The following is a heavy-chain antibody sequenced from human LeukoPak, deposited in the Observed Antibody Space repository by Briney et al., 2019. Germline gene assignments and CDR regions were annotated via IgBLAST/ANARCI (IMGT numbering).Heavy chain of an antibody. V-gene: IGHV5-51*01. J-gene: IGHJ6*03. CDR2: IYPGDSDT. CDR1: GYSFTNYW. Sequence: KISCKGSGYSFTNYWIGWVRQMPGKGLEWIGIIYPGDSDTRYSPSFQGQVTISADKSISTAYLQWSSLKASDTAMYYCARIEYSSSSTVYMDVWGKGTTVTVSS. CDR3: ARIEYSSSSTVYMDV. D-gene: IGHD6-6*01.